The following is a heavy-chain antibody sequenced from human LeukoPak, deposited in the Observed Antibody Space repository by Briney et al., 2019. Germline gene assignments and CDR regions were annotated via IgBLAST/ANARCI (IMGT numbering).Heavy chain of an antibody. CDR3: ARGPSKYYYYYYMDV. Sequence: SETLSLTCTVSGGSISSYYWSWIRQPAGKGLEWIGRIYTSGSTNYNPSLKSRGTMSVDTSKNQFSLKLSSATAADTAVYYCARGPSKYYYYYYMDVWGKGTTVTISS. V-gene: IGHV4-4*07. CDR2: IYTSGST. J-gene: IGHJ6*03. CDR1: GGSISSYY.